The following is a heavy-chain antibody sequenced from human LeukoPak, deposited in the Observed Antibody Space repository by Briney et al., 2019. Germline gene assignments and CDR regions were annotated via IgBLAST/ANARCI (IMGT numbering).Heavy chain of an antibody. CDR3: ARSRYFDWFTV. CDR1: NGSISSSSYY. D-gene: IGHD3-9*01. V-gene: IGHV4-39*07. J-gene: IGHJ6*02. Sequence: PSETLSLTCTVSNGSISSSSYYWGWIRQPPGKGLEWIGEINHSGSTNYNPSLKSRVTISVDTSKNQFSLKLSSVTAADTAVYYCARSRYFDWFTVWGQGTTVTVSS. CDR2: INHSGST.